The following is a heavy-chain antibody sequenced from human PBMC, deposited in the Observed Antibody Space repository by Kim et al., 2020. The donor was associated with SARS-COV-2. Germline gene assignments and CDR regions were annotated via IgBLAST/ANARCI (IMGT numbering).Heavy chain of an antibody. CDR2: INTNTGNP. V-gene: IGHV7-4-1*02. CDR3: ARSPKAVLRFLEWFHGDQCWFDP. CDR1: GYTFTSYA. Sequence: ASVKVSCKASGYTFTSYAMNWVRQAPGQGLEWMGWINTNTGNPTYAQGFTGRFVFSLDTSVSTAYLQISSLKAEDTAVYYCARSPKAVLRFLEWFHGDQCWFDPWGQGTLVTVSS. D-gene: IGHD3-3*01. J-gene: IGHJ5*02.